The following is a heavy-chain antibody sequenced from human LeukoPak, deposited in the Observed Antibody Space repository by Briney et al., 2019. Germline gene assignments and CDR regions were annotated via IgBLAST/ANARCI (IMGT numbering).Heavy chain of an antibody. D-gene: IGHD4-11*01. Sequence: SVKVSCKASGFTFATSAVQWVRQARGQRLEWIGWIVVGSGNTNYAQKFQERLTITRDMSTSTAYMELSSLRSEDTAVYFCAADLPYSNYGPLDYWGQGTLVTVSS. V-gene: IGHV1-58*01. CDR3: AADLPYSNYGPLDY. J-gene: IGHJ4*02. CDR1: GFTFATSA. CDR2: IVVGSGNT.